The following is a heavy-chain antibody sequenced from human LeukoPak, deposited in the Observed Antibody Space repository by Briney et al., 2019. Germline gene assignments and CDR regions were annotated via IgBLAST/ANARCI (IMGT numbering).Heavy chain of an antibody. D-gene: IGHD2-2*01. CDR2: ISYDGSNK. J-gene: IGHJ4*02. V-gene: IGHV3-30*18. CDR1: GFTFSTSG. Sequence: PGGSLRLSCAASGFTFSTSGIYWVRQAPGKGLEWVAVISYDGSNKYYADSVKGRFTISRDSSKNTLYLQMNSLRAEDTAVYYCAKGPSSISWFDYWGKGTLVTVSS. CDR3: AKGPSSISWFDY.